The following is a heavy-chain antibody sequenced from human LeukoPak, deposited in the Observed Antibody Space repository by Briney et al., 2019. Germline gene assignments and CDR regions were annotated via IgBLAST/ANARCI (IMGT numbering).Heavy chain of an antibody. J-gene: IGHJ4*02. D-gene: IGHD1-26*01. Sequence: SETLSLTCTVSGGSNSSSSYYWGWIRQPPGKGLEWIGSIYYSGSTYYNPSLKSRVTISVDTSKNQFSLKLSSVTAADTAVYYCTRGVGNDYWGQGTLVTVSS. CDR3: TRGVGNDY. CDR1: GGSNSSSSYY. CDR2: IYYSGST. V-gene: IGHV4-39*07.